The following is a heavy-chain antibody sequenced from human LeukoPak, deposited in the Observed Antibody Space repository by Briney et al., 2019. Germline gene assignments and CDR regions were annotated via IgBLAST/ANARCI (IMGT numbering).Heavy chain of an antibody. V-gene: IGHV3-23*01. Sequence: GGSLRLSCAASGFTFSSYAMSWVRQAPGKGLEWVSAISGSGGSTYYADTVKCQFTIYRDNSKNTLYLQMNSLRAEDTAVYYCAKVGNFVWLLFFDYWGQGTLVTVSS. CDR3: AKVGNFVWLLFFDY. J-gene: IGHJ4*02. CDR1: GFTFSSYA. D-gene: IGHD3-9*01. CDR2: ISGSGGST.